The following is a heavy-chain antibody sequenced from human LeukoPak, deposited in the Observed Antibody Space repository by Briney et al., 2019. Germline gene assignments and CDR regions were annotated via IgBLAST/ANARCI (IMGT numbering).Heavy chain of an antibody. V-gene: IGHV4-61*02. CDR3: ARDSSGYYYFDY. Sequence: KSSETLSLTCTVSGGSISSGSYYWSWIRQPAGTGLEWIGRIYTSGSTNYNPSLKSRVTISVDTSKNQFSLKLSSVTAADTAVYYCARDSSGYYYFDYWGQGTLVTVSS. CDR1: GGSISSGSYY. CDR2: IYTSGST. J-gene: IGHJ4*02. D-gene: IGHD3-22*01.